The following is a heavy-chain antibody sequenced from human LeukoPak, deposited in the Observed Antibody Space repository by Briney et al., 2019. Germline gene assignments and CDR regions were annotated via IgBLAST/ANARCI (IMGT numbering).Heavy chain of an antibody. V-gene: IGHV3-23*01. J-gene: IGHJ4*02. CDR1: GFTFSSYA. CDR2: ISGSGGST. D-gene: IGHD3-10*01. Sequence: GGSLRLSCAASGFTFSSYAMSWVRQAPGKGLEWVSAISGSGGSTYYADSVKGRFTISRDNSKNTLCLQMNSLRAEDTAVYYCARGNYYGKIYYFDYWGQGTLVTVSS. CDR3: ARGNYYGKIYYFDY.